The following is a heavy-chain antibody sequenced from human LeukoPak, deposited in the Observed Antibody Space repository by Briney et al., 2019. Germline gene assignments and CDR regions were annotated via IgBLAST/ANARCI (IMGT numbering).Heavy chain of an antibody. CDR1: GFTFSSYW. D-gene: IGHD4-23*01. Sequence: GGSLRLSCAVSGFTFSSYWMHWVRQAPGKGLVWVSRIDRDGSRINYADSVKGRFTISRDNGKNTLFLQMNSLRAEDAAVYYCVRGNDYGGPRYWGQGTLVTVSS. J-gene: IGHJ4*02. V-gene: IGHV3-74*01. CDR2: IDRDGSRI. CDR3: VRGNDYGGPRY.